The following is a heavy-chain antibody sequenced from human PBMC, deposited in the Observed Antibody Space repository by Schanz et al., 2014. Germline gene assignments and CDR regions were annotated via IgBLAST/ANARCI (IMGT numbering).Heavy chain of an antibody. Sequence: QVQLVQSGAELKNPGASVKVSCKASGYSFSAYYIHWMRQAPGQGLEWLGRFTHISQKFQGRVTMTRDTSTSTVYMELTRLTSDDTAVYYCARDWGQGYFGSPGHWGQGTLVTVSS. CDR3: ARDWGQGYFGSPGH. CDR2: FT. J-gene: IGHJ4*02. CDR1: GYSFSAYY. V-gene: IGHV1-2*06. D-gene: IGHD3-10*01.